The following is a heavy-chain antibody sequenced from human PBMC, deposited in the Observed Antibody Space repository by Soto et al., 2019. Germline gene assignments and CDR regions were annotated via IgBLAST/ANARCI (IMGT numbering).Heavy chain of an antibody. J-gene: IGHJ4*02. V-gene: IGHV3-23*01. CDR2: ISGSGGST. CDR1: GFTFSSYA. D-gene: IGHD3-22*01. Sequence: GGSLRLSCAASGFTFSSYAMSWVRQAPGKGLEWVSAISGSGGSTYYADSVKGRFTISRDNSKNTLYLQMNSLRAEDTAVYYCAKDHTYYYDSSGYIDYWGQGTLVTVSS. CDR3: AKDHTYYYDSSGYIDY.